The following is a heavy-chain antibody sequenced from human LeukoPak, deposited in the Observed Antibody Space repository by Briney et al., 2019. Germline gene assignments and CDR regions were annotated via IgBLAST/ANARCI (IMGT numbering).Heavy chain of an antibody. D-gene: IGHD3-10*01. CDR2: ISSSGSTI. V-gene: IGHV3-11*01. CDR1: GFTFSDYY. Sequence: GGSLRLSCAASGFTFSDYYMSWIRPAPGKGLEWVSYISSSGSTIYYADSVKGRFTISRDNAKNSLYLQMNSLRAEDTAVYYCARDLGDYGSGSYYEWDYFDYWGQGTLVTVSS. CDR3: ARDLGDYGSGSYYEWDYFDY. J-gene: IGHJ4*02.